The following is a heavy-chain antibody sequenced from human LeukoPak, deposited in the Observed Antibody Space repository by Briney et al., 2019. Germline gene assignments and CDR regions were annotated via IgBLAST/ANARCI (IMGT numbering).Heavy chain of an antibody. CDR2: IYHSGST. CDR1: GGSISSYY. V-gene: IGHV4-38-2*02. CDR3: VSQRLGILTGYLL. Sequence: SETLSLTCTVSGGSISSYYWGWIRQPPGKGLEWIGSIYHSGSTYYNPSLKSRVTISVDTSKNQFSLKLSSVTAADTAVYYCVSQRLGILTGYLLWGQGTLVTVSS. J-gene: IGHJ4*02. D-gene: IGHD3-9*01.